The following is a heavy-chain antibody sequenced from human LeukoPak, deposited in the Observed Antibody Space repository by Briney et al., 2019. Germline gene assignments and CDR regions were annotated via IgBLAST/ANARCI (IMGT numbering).Heavy chain of an antibody. D-gene: IGHD6-25*01. Sequence: GGSLRLSCEGSGFSLSAYNMNWVRQAPGKGLEWVAYIKQDGSKKYYVDSVKGRFTISRDNAKNSLYLQMNSLRAEDPAVYYCARDWVIAAVGGNWGQGTLVTVSS. CDR2: IKQDGSKK. CDR3: ARDWVIAAVGGN. J-gene: IGHJ4*02. V-gene: IGHV3-7*01. CDR1: GFSLSAYN.